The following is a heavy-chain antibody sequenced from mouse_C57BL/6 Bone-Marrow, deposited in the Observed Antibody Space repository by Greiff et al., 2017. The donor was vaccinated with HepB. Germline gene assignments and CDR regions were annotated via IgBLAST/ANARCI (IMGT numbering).Heavy chain of an antibody. D-gene: IGHD1-1*01. Sequence: EVMLVESEGGLVQPGSSMKLSCTASGFTFSDYYMAWVRQVPEKGLEWVANINYDGSSTYYLDSLKSRFIISRDNAKNILYLQMSSLKSEDTATYYCARDGDYYVFDYWGQGTTLTVSS. J-gene: IGHJ2*01. CDR3: ARDGDYYVFDY. CDR1: GFTFSDYY. V-gene: IGHV5-16*01. CDR2: INYDGSST.